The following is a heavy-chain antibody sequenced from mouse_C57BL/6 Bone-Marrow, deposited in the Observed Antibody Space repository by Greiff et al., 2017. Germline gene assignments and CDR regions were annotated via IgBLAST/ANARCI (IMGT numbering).Heavy chain of an antibody. D-gene: IGHD2-3*01. CDR2: IYPGSGIT. CDR1: GYTFTDYY. J-gene: IGHJ3*01. V-gene: IGHV1-76*01. Sequence: VQLVESGAELVRPGASVKLSCKASGYTFTDYYINWVKQRPGQGLEWIARIYPGSGITYYNEKFKGKATLTAEKSSSTAYMQLSRLTSEDSAVYFCASGRWLLGAWFAYWGQGTLVTVSA. CDR3: ASGRWLLGAWFAY.